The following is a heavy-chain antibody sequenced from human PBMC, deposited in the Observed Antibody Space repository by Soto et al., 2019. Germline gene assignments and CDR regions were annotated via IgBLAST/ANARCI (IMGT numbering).Heavy chain of an antibody. CDR2: ISDDNRKS. V-gene: IGHV1-18*04. J-gene: IGHJ4*02. CDR3: ARHSISWYEFDS. CDR1: GYHLISTA. D-gene: IGHD6-13*01. Sequence: ASVKVSCKTSGYHLISTAFSWLRESPGQGLVWMGWISDDNRKSDYAQRFKGRLKMTVDTSTRTAYMELRSLRSDDTAVYYCARHSISWYEFDSWGQGTLVTVSS.